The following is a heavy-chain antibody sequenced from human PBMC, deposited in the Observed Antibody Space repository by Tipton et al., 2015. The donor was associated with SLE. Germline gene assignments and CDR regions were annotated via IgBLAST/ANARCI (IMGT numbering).Heavy chain of an antibody. V-gene: IGHV4-59*08. Sequence: TLSLTCTVSGGSISSYYWSWIRQPPGKGLEWIGEIHHRGSTTYNPSLKSRVIISLDTSKNQFSLKLSSVTAADTAVYYCARNLGPEWMATKRGYFDLWGRGTLVSVSS. D-gene: IGHD5-24*01. CDR1: GGSISSYY. CDR3: ARNLGPEWMATKRGYFDL. CDR2: IHHRGST. J-gene: IGHJ2*01.